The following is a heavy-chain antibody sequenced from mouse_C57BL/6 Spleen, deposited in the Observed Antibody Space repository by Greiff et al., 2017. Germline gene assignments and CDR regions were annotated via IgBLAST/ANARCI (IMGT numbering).Heavy chain of an antibody. D-gene: IGHD2-4*01. V-gene: IGHV1-80*01. CDR2: IYPGDGDT. CDR1: GYAFSSYW. J-gene: IGHJ3*01. CDR3: ARLYDYDQAWFAY. Sequence: QVQLKESGAELVKPGASVKISCKASGYAFSSYWMNWVKQRPGKGLEWIGQIYPGDGDTNYNGKFKGKATLTADKSSSTAYMQLSSLTSEDSAVYFCARLYDYDQAWFAYWGQGTLVTVSA.